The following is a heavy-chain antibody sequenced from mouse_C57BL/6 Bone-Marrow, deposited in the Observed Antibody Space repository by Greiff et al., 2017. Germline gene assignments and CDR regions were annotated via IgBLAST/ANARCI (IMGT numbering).Heavy chain of an antibody. V-gene: IGHV5-4*01. CDR3: ARDGWWYFDV. J-gene: IGHJ1*03. CDR2: ISDGGSYT. D-gene: IGHD2-3*01. CDR1: GFTFSSYA. Sequence: DVHLVESGGGLVKPGGSLKLSCAASGFTFSSYAMSWVRQTPEKRLEWVATISDGGSYTYYPDNVKGRFTISRDNAKNNLYLQMSHLKSEDTAMYYCARDGWWYFDVWGTGTTVTVSS.